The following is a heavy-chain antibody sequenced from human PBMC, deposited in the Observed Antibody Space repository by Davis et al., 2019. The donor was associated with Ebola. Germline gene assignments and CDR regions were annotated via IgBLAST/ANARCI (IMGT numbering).Heavy chain of an antibody. CDR2: ISVRSIT. J-gene: IGHJ5*02. Sequence: GESLKISCAASGFIFSSYAMSWVRQAPGKGPEWVSSISVRSITYHADSVKGRFTISRDNSKNTLYPQMNSLRAEDTAVYYCAKVHPPTTVTTGWFDPWGQGTLVTVSS. V-gene: IGHV3-23*01. D-gene: IGHD4-17*01. CDR1: GFIFSSYA. CDR3: AKVHPPTTVTTGWFDP.